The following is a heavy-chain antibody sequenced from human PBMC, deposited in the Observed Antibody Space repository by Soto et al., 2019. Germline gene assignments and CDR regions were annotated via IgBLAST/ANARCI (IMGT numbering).Heavy chain of an antibody. D-gene: IGHD6-13*01. CDR2: IIPIFGTA. J-gene: IGHJ6*02. CDR1: GGTFSSYA. CDR3: ARDWKGREVGSSYYYYYYGMDV. Sequence: QVQLVQSGAEVKKPGSSVKVSCKASGGTFSSYAISWVRQAPGQGLEWMGGIIPIFGTANYAQKFQGRVTITADESTSTAYMELSSLRSEDTAVYYCARDWKGREVGSSYYYYYYGMDVWGQGTTVTVSS. V-gene: IGHV1-69*01.